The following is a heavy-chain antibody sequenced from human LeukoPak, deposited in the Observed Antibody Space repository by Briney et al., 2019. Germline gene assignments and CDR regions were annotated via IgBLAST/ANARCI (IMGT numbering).Heavy chain of an antibody. D-gene: IGHD3-10*01. CDR1: GFSLSSNG. Sequence: AGGSLRLSCAASGFSLSSNGMHWVRQVTGKGLEWVSSISHDGDTYYSASVKGRFTISRENAENSLYLQMDSLTAGDTAVYYCARETPVARGAFYGMDVWGQGTPVTVSS. CDR3: ARETPVARGAFYGMDV. V-gene: IGHV3-13*01. CDR2: ISHDGDT. J-gene: IGHJ6*02.